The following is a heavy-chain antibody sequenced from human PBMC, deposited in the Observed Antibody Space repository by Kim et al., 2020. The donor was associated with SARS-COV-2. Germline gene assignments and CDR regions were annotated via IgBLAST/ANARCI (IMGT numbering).Heavy chain of an antibody. CDR2: INPNSGGT. D-gene: IGHD3-22*01. J-gene: IGHJ3*02. CDR1: GYTFTGYY. V-gene: IGHV1-2*06. CDR3: ARETYYYDSSGPHAAFDI. Sequence: ASVKVSCKASGYTFTGYYMHWVRQAPGQGLEGMGRINPNSGGTNYAQKFQGRVTMTRDTSISTAYMELSRLRSDDTAVYYCARETYYYDSSGPHAAFDIWGQGTMVTVSS.